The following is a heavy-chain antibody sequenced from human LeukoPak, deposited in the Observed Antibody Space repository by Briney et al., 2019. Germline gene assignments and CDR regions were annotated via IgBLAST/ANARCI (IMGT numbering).Heavy chain of an antibody. Sequence: GGSLRLSCAASGFTFDDYAMHWVRQAPGKGLEWVSGINWNSGSIGYADSVKGRFTISRDNAKSTRYLQMNRLRAEDTAVYYCAKDLEADILTGSHDAFDIWGQGTMVTVSS. CDR1: GFTFDDYA. V-gene: IGHV3-9*01. D-gene: IGHD3-9*01. J-gene: IGHJ3*02. CDR3: AKDLEADILTGSHDAFDI. CDR2: INWNSGSI.